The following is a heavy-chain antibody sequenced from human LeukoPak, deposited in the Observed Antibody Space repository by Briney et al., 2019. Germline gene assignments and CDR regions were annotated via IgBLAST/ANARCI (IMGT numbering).Heavy chain of an antibody. Sequence: SQTLSLTSTVSGGSISSGDYYWSWIRQPPGKGLEWIGYIYYSGSTYYNPSLKSRVTISVDTSKNQFSLKLSSVTAADTAVYYCARDPSTYYDSSGYSGHWGQGTLVTVSS. CDR1: GGSISSGDYY. D-gene: IGHD3-22*01. CDR3: ARDPSTYYDSSGYSGH. J-gene: IGHJ4*02. V-gene: IGHV4-30-4*08. CDR2: IYYSGST.